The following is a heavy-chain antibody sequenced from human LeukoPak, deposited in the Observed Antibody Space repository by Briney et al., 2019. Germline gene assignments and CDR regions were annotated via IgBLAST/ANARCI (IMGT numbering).Heavy chain of an antibody. V-gene: IGHV4-38-2*02. J-gene: IGHJ4*02. CDR3: ARDRGWGLSLAY. Sequence: SETLSLTCTVSGYSISSDYYWGWIRQPPGKGLEWIGSIHHSGRTYYNPSLKSRVTISVDTSKNQFSLKLSSVTAADTAVYYCARDRGWGLSLAYWGQGALVTVSS. CDR2: IHHSGRT. D-gene: IGHD3-16*02. CDR1: GYSISSDYY.